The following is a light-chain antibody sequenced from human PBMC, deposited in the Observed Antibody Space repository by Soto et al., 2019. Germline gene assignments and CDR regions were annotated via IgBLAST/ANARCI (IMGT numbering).Light chain of an antibody. J-gene: IGKJ1*01. Sequence: TVLTQSPGTLSLSPGERATLSCRASQNVSSNLLVWYQQHPGQAPRLLIHGASTRATGIAARFSGSGSGTEFTLTISSLQSEDFAVYYCQQYNNWRRTFGQGTKVDIK. CDR3: QQYNNWRRT. CDR1: QNVSSN. V-gene: IGKV3D-15*01. CDR2: GAS.